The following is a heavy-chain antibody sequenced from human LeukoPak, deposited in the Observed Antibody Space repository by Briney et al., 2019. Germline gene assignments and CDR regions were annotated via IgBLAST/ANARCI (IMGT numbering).Heavy chain of an antibody. Sequence: ASVKVSCKASGYTFTDYFIHWVRQAPGQGLEWMGWINPNIGDASYAQKFQDRVTMTRDRSINTAYMELSRLTSDDTAVYYCARMTLDGGDSIGFDSWGQGTLVTVSS. D-gene: IGHD2-21*02. CDR3: ARMTLDGGDSIGFDS. V-gene: IGHV1-2*02. CDR1: GYTFTDYF. CDR2: INPNIGDA. J-gene: IGHJ5*01.